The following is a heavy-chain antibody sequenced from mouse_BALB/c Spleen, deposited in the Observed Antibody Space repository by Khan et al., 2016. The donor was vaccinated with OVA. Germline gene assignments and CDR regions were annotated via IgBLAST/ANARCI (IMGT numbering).Heavy chain of an antibody. J-gene: IGHJ2*01. V-gene: IGHV3-2*02. Sequence: EVQLQESGPGLVKPSQSLSLTCTVTGYSINSGYGWNWIRQFPGNQLEWMGYISYSGSTNYNPSLKSRISITRDTSKNQFFLQLNSVTTEDTATYYCARTARIKYWGQGTTLTVSS. CDR2: ISYSGST. CDR3: ARTARIKY. CDR1: GYSINSGYG. D-gene: IGHD1-2*01.